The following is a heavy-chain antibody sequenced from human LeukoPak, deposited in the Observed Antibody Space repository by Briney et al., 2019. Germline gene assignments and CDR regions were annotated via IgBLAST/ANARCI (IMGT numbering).Heavy chain of an antibody. V-gene: IGHV1-69*06. Sequence: SVKVSCKASGGTFSSYAISWVRQAPGQGLEWMGGIIPIFGTANYAQKFQGRVTITADKSTSTAYMELSSLRSEDTAVYYGASSEVGDYDYYYYYMDVWGKGTTVTVSS. J-gene: IGHJ6*03. CDR2: IIPIFGTA. D-gene: IGHD4-17*01. CDR3: ASSEVGDYDYYYYYMDV. CDR1: GGTFSSYA.